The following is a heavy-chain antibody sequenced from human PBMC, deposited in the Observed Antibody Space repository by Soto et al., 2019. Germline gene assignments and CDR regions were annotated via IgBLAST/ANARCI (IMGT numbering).Heavy chain of an antibody. CDR1: GFKFPDYH. CDR3: SRDPRLVDY. Sequence: QVQLVQSGGGLVEPGGSLRLSCAASGFKFPDYHMTWIRQAPGKGPEWISYISGGGDVTAYAHSVKGRFTISRDNTKRSLYLQMNSLTVEDMAVYYCSRDPRLVDYWGQGTLVTVAS. CDR2: ISGGGDVT. D-gene: IGHD1-26*01. V-gene: IGHV3-11*01. J-gene: IGHJ4*02.